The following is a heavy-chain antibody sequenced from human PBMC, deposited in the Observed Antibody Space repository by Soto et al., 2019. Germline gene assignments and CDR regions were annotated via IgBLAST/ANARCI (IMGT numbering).Heavy chain of an antibody. CDR1: GYTFTSYG. J-gene: IGHJ4*02. Sequence: QVQLVQSGAEVKKPGASVKVSCKASGYTFTSYGISWVRQAPGQGLEWMGWISAYNGNTNYAQKLKGRVTMTTDTSTSTAYMELRSLRSDDTAVYYCARDPPIVVVPATFDYWGQGTLVTVSS. CDR2: ISAYNGNT. CDR3: ARDPPIVVVPATFDY. D-gene: IGHD2-2*01. V-gene: IGHV1-18*01.